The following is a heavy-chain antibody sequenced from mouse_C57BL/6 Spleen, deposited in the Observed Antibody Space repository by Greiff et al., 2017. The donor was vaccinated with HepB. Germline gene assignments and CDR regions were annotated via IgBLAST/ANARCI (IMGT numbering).Heavy chain of an antibody. CDR1: GYTFTDYY. Sequence: EVQLQQSGPVLVKPGASVKMSCKASGYTFTDYYMNWVKQSHGKSLEWIGVINPYNGGTSYNQKFKGKATLTVDKSSSTAYMELNSLTSEDSAVYYCARRENGNYGFDYWGQGTTLTVSS. V-gene: IGHV1-19*01. CDR2: INPYNGGT. CDR3: ARRENGNYGFDY. D-gene: IGHD2-1*01. J-gene: IGHJ2*01.